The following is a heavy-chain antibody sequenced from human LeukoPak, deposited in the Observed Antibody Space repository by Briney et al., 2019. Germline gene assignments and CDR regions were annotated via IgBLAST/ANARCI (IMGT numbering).Heavy chain of an antibody. CDR3: ARAGPSSSWHQFDY. Sequence: GGSLRLSCAASGFTFSSYNMNWVRQAPGKGLEWVAVISYDGSNKYYADSVKGRFTISRDNSKNTLYLQMNRLRAEDTAVYYCARAGPSSSWHQFDYWGQGTLVTVSS. CDR2: ISYDGSNK. V-gene: IGHV3-30*03. J-gene: IGHJ4*02. CDR1: GFTFSSYN. D-gene: IGHD6-13*01.